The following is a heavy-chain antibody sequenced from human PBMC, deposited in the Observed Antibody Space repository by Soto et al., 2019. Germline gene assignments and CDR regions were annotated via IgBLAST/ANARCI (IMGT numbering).Heavy chain of an antibody. CDR3: ARDIESVTAKHFFYYYAMDV. Sequence: GASVKVSCKASGYIFSSNYGLNWVRQAPGQGLEWMGWVSANNGHTNYAQNLQGRVSMTTDTSTSTAYMELRGLTFDDTAVYYCARDIESVTAKHFFYYYAMDVWGQGATVTVSS. CDR1: GYIFSSNYG. V-gene: IGHV1-18*01. J-gene: IGHJ6*02. CDR2: VSANNGHT. D-gene: IGHD2-8*01.